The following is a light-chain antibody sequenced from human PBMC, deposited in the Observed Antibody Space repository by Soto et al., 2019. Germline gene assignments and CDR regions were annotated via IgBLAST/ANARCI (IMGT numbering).Light chain of an antibody. CDR1: QSVGSY. J-gene: IGKJ4*01. Sequence: EIVLTQSPATLSLSPGDRATLSCRASQSVGSYLGWYQQRPGQAPRLLIYDASNRAAGIPARFSGSGSGTDFTHTISSLEPEDFEVYYCQQRSDWPSTFGGGTKVEIK. CDR2: DAS. CDR3: QQRSDWPST. V-gene: IGKV3-11*01.